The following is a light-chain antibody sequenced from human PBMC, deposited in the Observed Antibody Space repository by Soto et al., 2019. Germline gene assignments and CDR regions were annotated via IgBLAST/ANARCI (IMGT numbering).Light chain of an antibody. CDR3: QHRSNWPLT. V-gene: IGKV3-15*01. Sequence: EVVMTQSPATLSVSPGERATLSCRASQTVHTKLAWYQQKPGQAPRLLVYDTSTRATGIPARFSGSGSGTEFTLTISSLQSEDFAVYYCQHRSNWPLTFGGGTKVEIK. CDR2: DTS. CDR1: QTVHTK. J-gene: IGKJ4*01.